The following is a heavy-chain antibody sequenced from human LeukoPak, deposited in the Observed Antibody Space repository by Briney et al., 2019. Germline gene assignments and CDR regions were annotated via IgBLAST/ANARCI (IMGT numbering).Heavy chain of an antibody. CDR2: IYYSGST. CDR3: ARGRRGFIAAAGPSYYYYMDV. CDR1: GGSISSGGYS. V-gene: IGHV4-30-4*07. J-gene: IGHJ6*03. Sequence: PSETLSLTCAVSGGSISSGGYSWSWIRQPPGKGLEWIGYIYYSGSTYYNPSLKSRVTISVDTSKNQFSLKLSSVTAADTAVYYCARGRRGFIAAAGPSYYYYMDVWGKGTTVTVSS. D-gene: IGHD6-13*01.